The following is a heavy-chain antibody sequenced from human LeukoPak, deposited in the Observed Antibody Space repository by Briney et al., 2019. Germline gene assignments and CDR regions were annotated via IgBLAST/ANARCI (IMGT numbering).Heavy chain of an antibody. V-gene: IGHV3-21*01. CDR3: ATKSRGPFDI. CDR2: ISINSLYI. CDR1: GFTFSSYS. D-gene: IGHD3-16*01. Sequence: GGSVRLSCAASGFTFSSYSMNWVRQAPGKGLEWVSSISINSLYIYYADSVKGRFNISRDNAQNSLFLEMNSLRTEDTAVYYCATKSRGPFDIWGQETKVTVSS. J-gene: IGHJ3*02.